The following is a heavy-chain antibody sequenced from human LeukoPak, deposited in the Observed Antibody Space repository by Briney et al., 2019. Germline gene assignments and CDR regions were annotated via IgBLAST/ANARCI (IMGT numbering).Heavy chain of an antibody. CDR1: GFTFSSYS. CDR2: ISSSSSYI. V-gene: IGHV3-21*04. Sequence: GGSLRLSCAASGFTFSSYSMNWVRQAPGKGLEWVSSISSSSSYIYYADSVKGRFTISRDNSKNTLYLQMNSLRAEDTAVYYCAKVRVSMRDFDYWGQGTLVTVSS. CDR3: AKVRVSMRDFDY. D-gene: IGHD2/OR15-2a*01. J-gene: IGHJ4*02.